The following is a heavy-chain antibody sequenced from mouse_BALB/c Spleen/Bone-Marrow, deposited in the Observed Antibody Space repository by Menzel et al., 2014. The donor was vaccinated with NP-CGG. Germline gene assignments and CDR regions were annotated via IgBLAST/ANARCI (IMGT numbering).Heavy chain of an antibody. J-gene: IGHJ4*01. D-gene: IGHD2-4*01. V-gene: IGHV5-12-2*01. CDR2: ISNGGGST. CDR3: ARGLRGYAMDY. CDR1: GFTFSSYT. Sequence: EVMLVESGGGLVQPGGSLKLSCAASGFTFSSYTMSWVRQTPGKRLEWVAYISNGGGSTYYPDTVKGRFTISRDNAKNTLYLQMSSLKSEDTAMYYCARGLRGYAMDYWGQGTSVTVSS.